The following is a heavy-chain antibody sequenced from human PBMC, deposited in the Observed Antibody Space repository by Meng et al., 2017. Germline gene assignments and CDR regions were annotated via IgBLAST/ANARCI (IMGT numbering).Heavy chain of an antibody. Sequence: QVQLVQLGAEVKKPGSSVKVSCKASGGTFSSYAISWVRQAPGQGLEWMGGIIPIFGTANYAQKFQGRVTITADESTSTAYMELSSLRSEDTAVYYCARVEYYDSSGYYAAFDIWGQGTMVTVSS. D-gene: IGHD3-22*01. CDR1: GGTFSSYA. V-gene: IGHV1-69*01. J-gene: IGHJ3*02. CDR2: IIPIFGTA. CDR3: ARVEYYDSSGYYAAFDI.